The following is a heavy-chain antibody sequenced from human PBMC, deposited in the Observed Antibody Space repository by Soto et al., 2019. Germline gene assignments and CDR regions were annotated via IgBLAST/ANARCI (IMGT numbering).Heavy chain of an antibody. D-gene: IGHD3-9*01. CDR1: GFTFSSYW. J-gene: IGHJ4*02. CDR2: IKQDGSEK. CDR3: AKDLGYDILTGYFDY. Sequence: GGSLRLSCAASGFTFSSYWMSWVRQAPGKGLEWVANIKQDGSEKYYVDSVKGRFTISRDNAKNSLYLQMNSLRAEDTAVYYCAKDLGYDILTGYFDYWGQGTLVTVSS. V-gene: IGHV3-7*01.